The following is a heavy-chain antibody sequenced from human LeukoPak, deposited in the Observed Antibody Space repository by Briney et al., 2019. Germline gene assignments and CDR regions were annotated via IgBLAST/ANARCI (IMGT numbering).Heavy chain of an antibody. D-gene: IGHD3-16*01. CDR2: INHSGGT. CDR3: ARDFVWGSHDY. J-gene: IGHJ4*02. CDR1: GGSFSGYY. Sequence: PSETLSLTCAVYGGSFSGYYWTWIRQPPGKGLEWIGEINHSGGTNYNPSLKSRVTISVDTSKNQFSLKLSSVTAADTAVYYCARDFVWGSHDYWGQGTLVTVSS. V-gene: IGHV4-34*01.